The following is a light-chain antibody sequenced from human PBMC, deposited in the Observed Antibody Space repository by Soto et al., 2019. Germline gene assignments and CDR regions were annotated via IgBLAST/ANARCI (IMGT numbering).Light chain of an antibody. CDR3: QSYDTSLRGWV. Sequence: QSVLTQPPSVSGAPGQRVTISCTGSSSNIGAGYDVHWYQQLPGTAPKLLMFDNTTRPSGVPDRFSGSRSGTSASLAITGLQAEDEADYYCQSYDTSLRGWVFGGGTKLTVL. CDR2: DNT. CDR1: SSNIGAGYD. J-gene: IGLJ3*02. V-gene: IGLV1-40*01.